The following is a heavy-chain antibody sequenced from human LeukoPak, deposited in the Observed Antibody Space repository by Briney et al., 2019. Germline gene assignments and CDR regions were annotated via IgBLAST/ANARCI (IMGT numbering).Heavy chain of an antibody. J-gene: IGHJ4*02. CDR1: GGSVSNYY. CDR2: VYYTGNT. Sequence: SETLSLTCSVSGGSVSNYYLSWIRQPPGKGLEWIGYVYYTGNTNYNPSLKSRVTMFEDKSKNHFSLRLYSVTVADTAVYYCARHFAYSSSSYFDYWGQGSLVTVSS. V-gene: IGHV4-59*08. D-gene: IGHD6-6*01. CDR3: ARHFAYSSSSYFDY.